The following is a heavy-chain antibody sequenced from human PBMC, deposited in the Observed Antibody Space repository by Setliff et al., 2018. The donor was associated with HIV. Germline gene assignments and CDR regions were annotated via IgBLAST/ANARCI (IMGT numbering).Heavy chain of an antibody. CDR2: INNDSTTT. D-gene: IGHD2-15*01. V-gene: IGHV3-74*01. J-gene: IGHJ5*02. CDR3: ARGVVVAAHNWFDP. Sequence: PGGSLRLSCAASGFTFSRYWMHWVRQAPGQGLIWVSGINNDSTTTTYADSVKGRFSISRDNAKNSLYMQMNSLRAEDTAVYYCARGVVVAAHNWFDPWGQGTLVTVSS. CDR1: GFTFSRYW.